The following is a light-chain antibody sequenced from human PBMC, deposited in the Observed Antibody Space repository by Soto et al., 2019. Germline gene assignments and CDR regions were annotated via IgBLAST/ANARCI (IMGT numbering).Light chain of an antibody. CDR1: QSVSYSY. Sequence: VLSQSPGALSLSPGERATLSCRVRQSVSYSYLAWYQQKPGQAPKLVIYDIFTRATGVPTRISGSGSGTEFTLTISSLEAEDLGVYFCPQDISSPLTFGGGTKVDIK. J-gene: IGKJ4*01. CDR3: PQDISSPLT. CDR2: DIF. V-gene: IGKV3-20*01.